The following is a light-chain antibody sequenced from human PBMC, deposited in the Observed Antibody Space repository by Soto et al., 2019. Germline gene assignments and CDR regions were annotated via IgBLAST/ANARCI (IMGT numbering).Light chain of an antibody. V-gene: IGLV2-14*01. CDR1: SSDVGAYNY. J-gene: IGLJ2*01. CDR3: SSYTSSSTLQ. Sequence: QSALTQPASVCGSPEHSITISCTGTSSDVGAYNYVSWYQQHPGKAPKLIIYEVSIRPSGLSNRFSGSKSGNTASLTISGLQAEDEADYYCSSYTSSSTLQFGGGTKVTVL. CDR2: EVS.